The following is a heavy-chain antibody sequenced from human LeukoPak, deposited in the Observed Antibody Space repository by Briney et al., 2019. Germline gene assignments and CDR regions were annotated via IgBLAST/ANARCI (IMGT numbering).Heavy chain of an antibody. V-gene: IGHV3-30*02. CDR1: GFTFSSYG. J-gene: IGHJ4*02. CDR2: IRYDGSNN. D-gene: IGHD3-10*02. Sequence: GGSLRLPCAASGFTFSSYGMHWVRQAPGKGLEWVAFIRYDGSNNYHADSVKCRFTISRDNSKNTLYLQMNSLRGDDTAVYYCASSLFRYMLGTFDYWGQGTLVTVSS. CDR3: ASSLFRYMLGTFDY.